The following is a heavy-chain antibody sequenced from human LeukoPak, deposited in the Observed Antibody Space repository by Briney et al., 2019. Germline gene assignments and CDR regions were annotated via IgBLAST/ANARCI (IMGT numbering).Heavy chain of an antibody. CDR2: INPHRTDT. CDR3: ARRKYGVDYNGMDI. Sequence: ASVKVSCKASGYTFSACGINWVRLAPGQGLELMASINPHRTDTQYTQKFQGRVTVTTDTSTNTAYMELRSLRSDDTAIYYCARRKYGVDYNGMDIWGQGTTVTVSS. CDR1: GYTFSACG. J-gene: IGHJ6*02. V-gene: IGHV1-18*01. D-gene: IGHD5/OR15-5a*01.